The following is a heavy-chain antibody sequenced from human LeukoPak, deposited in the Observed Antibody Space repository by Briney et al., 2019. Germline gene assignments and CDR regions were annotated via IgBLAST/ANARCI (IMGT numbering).Heavy chain of an antibody. D-gene: IGHD2-2*01. J-gene: IGHJ6*03. V-gene: IGHV3-49*04. CDR2: IRSKAYGGTT. CDR3: TRADIVVVPAAKRFYYYYMDV. Sequence: GGSLRLSCTASGFTFGDYAMSWVRQAPGKGLEWVGFIRSKAYGGTTEYAASVKGRFTISRDDSKSIAYLQMNSLKTEDTAVYYCTRADIVVVPAAKRFYYYYMDVWGKGTTVTVSS. CDR1: GFTFGDYA.